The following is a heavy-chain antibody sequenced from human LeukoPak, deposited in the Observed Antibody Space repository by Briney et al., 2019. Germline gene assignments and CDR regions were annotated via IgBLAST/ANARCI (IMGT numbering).Heavy chain of an antibody. D-gene: IGHD3-10*01. J-gene: IGHJ3*02. Sequence: AGGYLRLSCAASGFTFSSYWMSWIRQAPGKGLEWVGNIKPDGSEKHYVDSVKGRLTIARDNAKKSLYLQMNSLRAEDTAVYYCARGDYYGSGSYYHDAFDIWGQGTMVTVSS. CDR2: IKPDGSEK. V-gene: IGHV3-7*03. CDR3: ARGDYYGSGSYYHDAFDI. CDR1: GFTFSSYW.